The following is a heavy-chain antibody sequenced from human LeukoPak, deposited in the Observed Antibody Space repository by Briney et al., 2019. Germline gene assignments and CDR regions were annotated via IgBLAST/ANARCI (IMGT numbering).Heavy chain of an antibody. J-gene: IGHJ4*02. V-gene: IGHV4-59*01. D-gene: IGHD4-17*01. CDR2: VHYSGTA. Sequence: SETLSLTCTVSDDSITNYDWSWVRQPPGKGREFIGHVHYSGTADYNPSLKSRVTISIDTSKKHFFLKLKSVTAADTAVYYCARDYGDFRVEGRYFHSWGQGTLVTVSS. CDR3: ARDYGDFRVEGRYFHS. CDR1: DDSITNYD.